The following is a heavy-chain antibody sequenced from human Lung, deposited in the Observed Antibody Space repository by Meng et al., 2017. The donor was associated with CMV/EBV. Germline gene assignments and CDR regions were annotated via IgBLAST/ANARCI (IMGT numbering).Heavy chain of an antibody. CDR2: IGTNGTP. CDR3: ARGGDTIAVAGMVSWFDP. D-gene: IGHD6-19*01. J-gene: IGHJ5*02. Sequence: QPLSTPCVVTGGASIVSVYRLRWLRTPAGNGMAWIGGIGTNGTPNYNPSLKSQVTISGATSKNQFSLKLASVTAADTGLYYCARGGDTIAVAGMVSWFDPWGPGTLVTVSS. V-gene: IGHV4-61*02. CDR1: GGASIVSVYR.